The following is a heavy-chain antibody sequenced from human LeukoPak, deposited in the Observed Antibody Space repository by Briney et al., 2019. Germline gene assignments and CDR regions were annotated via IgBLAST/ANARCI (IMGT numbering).Heavy chain of an antibody. J-gene: IGHJ4*02. CDR1: GGSISSSNW. V-gene: IGHV4-4*02. CDR2: IYHSGST. CDR3: ASALRRTNFDY. Sequence: PSGTLSLTCAVSGGSISSSNWWSWVRQPPGKGLEWIGEIYHSGSTNYNPSLKSRVTISADKSKNQFSLKLSSVTAADTAVYYCASALRRTNFDYWGQGTLVTVSS.